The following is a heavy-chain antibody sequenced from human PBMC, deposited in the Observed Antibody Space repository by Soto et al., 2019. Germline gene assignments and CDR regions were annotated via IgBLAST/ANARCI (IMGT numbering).Heavy chain of an antibody. J-gene: IGHJ5*02. D-gene: IGHD3-3*01. CDR1: GFTFSSYW. CDR3: ARVPGGEGVVIIWGWFDP. V-gene: IGHV3-7*01. Sequence: GGSLRLSCAASGFTFSSYWMSWVRQAPGKGLEWVANIKQDGSEEYYVDSVKGRFTISRDNAKNSLYLQMNSLRAEDTAVYYCARVPGGEGVVIIWGWFDPWGQGTLVTVSS. CDR2: IKQDGSEE.